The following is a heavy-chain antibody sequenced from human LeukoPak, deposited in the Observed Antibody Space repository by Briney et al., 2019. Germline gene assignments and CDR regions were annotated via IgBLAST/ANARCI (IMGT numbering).Heavy chain of an antibody. Sequence: ASVKVSCKASGGTFSSYAISWVRQAPGQGLEWMGGIIPIFGTANYAQKFQGRVTITADESTSTAYMELSSLRSEDTAVYYCAGMARLGNGGHYWGQGTLVTVSS. CDR2: IIPIFGTA. V-gene: IGHV1-69*13. CDR1: GGTFSSYA. CDR3: AGMARLGNGGHY. J-gene: IGHJ4*02. D-gene: IGHD3-16*01.